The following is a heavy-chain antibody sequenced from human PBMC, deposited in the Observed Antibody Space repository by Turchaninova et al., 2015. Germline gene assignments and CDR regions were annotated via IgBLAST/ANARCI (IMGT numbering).Heavy chain of an antibody. CDR3: VRSLDYYGSGSYYVY. CDR1: GGSLSNYY. J-gene: IGHJ4*02. Sequence: QVQLRESGPGLVKPSETLSPTAPRPGGSLSNYYWSWVRPPPGKGLEWIGYMYYSGSTNYNPSLKSRVTISVDTSKNQFSLKLSSVTAADTAVYYCVRSLDYYGSGSYYVYWGQGTLVTVSS. CDR2: MYYSGST. D-gene: IGHD3-10*01. V-gene: IGHV4-59*01.